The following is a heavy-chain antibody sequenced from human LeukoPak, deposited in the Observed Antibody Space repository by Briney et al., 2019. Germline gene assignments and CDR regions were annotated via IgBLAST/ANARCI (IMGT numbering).Heavy chain of an antibody. CDR1: RFTIYGFA. CDR2: IRSKANNSAT. Sequence: GVSLSLSCAASRFTIYGFALLWLRQASGHGLVGVGRIRSKANNSATAYAGSVKGTFTISRDASKNTAYLKMNSLKAEDSAVYYCTSGIRGDFDGWGKRTLVTASS. J-gene: IGHJ4*02. CDR3: TSGIRGDFDG. V-gene: IGHV3-73*01. D-gene: IGHD1-14*01.